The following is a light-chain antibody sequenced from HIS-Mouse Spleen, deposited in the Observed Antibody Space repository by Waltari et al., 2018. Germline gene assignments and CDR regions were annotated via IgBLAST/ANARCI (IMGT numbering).Light chain of an antibody. V-gene: IGLV3-19*01. CDR2: GKN. Sequence: SSELTQDPAVSVALGQTVRITCQGDSLTSYYASWYQQKPDQAPVLVIYGKNNRPSGIPDRFSGSSSGNTASLTITGAQAEDEADYYCNSRDSSGNHVVFGGGTKLTVL. J-gene: IGLJ2*01. CDR3: NSRDSSGNHVV. CDR1: SLTSYY.